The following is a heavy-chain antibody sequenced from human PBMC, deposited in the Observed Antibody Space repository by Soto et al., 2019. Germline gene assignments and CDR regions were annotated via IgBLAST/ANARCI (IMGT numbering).Heavy chain of an antibody. CDR3: VPNYYDSIGQYYFDY. J-gene: IGHJ4*02. CDR2: ISGSGGST. CDR1: GFTFSSYA. D-gene: IGHD3-22*01. Sequence: GGSLRLSCAASGFTFSSYAMSWVRQAPGKGLEWVSAISGSGGSTYYADSVKGRFTISRDNSKNTLYLQMNSLRAEDTAVYYCVPNYYDSIGQYYFDYWGQGTLVTVSS. V-gene: IGHV3-23*01.